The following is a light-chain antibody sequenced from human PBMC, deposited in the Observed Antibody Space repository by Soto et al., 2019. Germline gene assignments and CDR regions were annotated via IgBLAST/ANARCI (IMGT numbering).Light chain of an antibody. CDR3: AACDDSLSVNWV. J-gene: IGLJ3*02. CDR1: SSNIGSNY. Sequence: QSVLTQPPSASGTPGQRVTISCSGSSSNIGSNYVYWYQQLPGTAPKLLIYRNNQRPSGVPDRFSGSKSGTSASLAISGLRSEDEADYYCAACDDSLSVNWVFGGGTQLTVL. V-gene: IGLV1-47*01. CDR2: RNN.